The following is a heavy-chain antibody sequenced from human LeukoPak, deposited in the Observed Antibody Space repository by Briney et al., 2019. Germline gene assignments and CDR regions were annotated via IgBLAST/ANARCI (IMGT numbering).Heavy chain of an antibody. CDR2: INHSGST. CDR3: ARIYDYVWGSYRRYFDY. Sequence: PSETLSLTCAVYGGSFRGYYWSWIRQPPGKGLEWIGEINHSGSTNYNPSLKSRVTISVDTSKNQFSLKLSSVTAADTAVYYCARIYDYVWGSYRRYFDYWGQGTLVTVSS. V-gene: IGHV4-34*01. J-gene: IGHJ4*02. CDR1: GGSFRGYY. D-gene: IGHD3-16*02.